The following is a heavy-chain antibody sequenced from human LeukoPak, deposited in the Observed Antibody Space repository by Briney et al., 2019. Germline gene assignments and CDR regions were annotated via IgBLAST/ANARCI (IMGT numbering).Heavy chain of an antibody. CDR3: AKANSGYYFPNGMDV. CDR1: GFTFSSYA. D-gene: IGHD3-22*01. V-gene: IGHV3-23*01. CDR2: ISGSGGST. Sequence: GGSLRLSCAASGFTFSSYAMSWVRQAPGKGLEWVSAISGSGGSTYYADSVRGRFTISRDNSKNTLYLQMNSLRAEDTAVYYCAKANSGYYFPNGMDVWGQGTTVTVSS. J-gene: IGHJ6*02.